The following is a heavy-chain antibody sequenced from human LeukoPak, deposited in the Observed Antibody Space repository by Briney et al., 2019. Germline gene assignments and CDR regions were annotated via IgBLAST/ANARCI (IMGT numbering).Heavy chain of an antibody. Sequence: SETLSLTCAVSGDSISSGGYWWSWIRQHPGKGPGWIGYISYGGNTYYNPSLKSRVAISADTPKNQFSLKLSSTTAADTAVYYCARDLGYCTNGVCHTRFDYWGQGTLVAVSS. V-gene: IGHV4-31*11. CDR2: ISYGGNT. CDR1: GDSISSGGYW. CDR3: ARDLGYCTNGVCHTRFDY. J-gene: IGHJ4*02. D-gene: IGHD2-8*01.